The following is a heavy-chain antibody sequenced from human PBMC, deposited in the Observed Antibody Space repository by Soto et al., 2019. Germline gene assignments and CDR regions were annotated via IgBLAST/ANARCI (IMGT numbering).Heavy chain of an antibody. V-gene: IGHV3-48*02. CDR2: ISAGSDAI. Sequence: GGSLRLSCAASGFSFSTYTLNWVRQAPGKGLEWVSYISAGSDAIYYADSVKGRFTISRDNAKNSLYLLMNSLRDEDTAVYYCARLYTTSRVGAWFDPWGQGTLVTVS. J-gene: IGHJ5*02. CDR1: GFSFSTYT. CDR3: ARLYTTSRVGAWFDP. D-gene: IGHD3-16*01.